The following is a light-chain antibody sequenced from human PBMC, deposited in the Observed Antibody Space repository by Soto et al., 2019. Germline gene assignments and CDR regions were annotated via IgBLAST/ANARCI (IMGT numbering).Light chain of an antibody. CDR2: DAS. J-gene: IGKJ1*01. V-gene: IGKV1-5*01. CDR3: QQYNIYWT. CDR1: QSISSF. Sequence: DVQMTQSPRALSASVGGRVTITCRASQSISSFLAWYQQKPGKAPKLLIYDASSLESGVPSRFSGSGSGTEFTLTISSLQPDDFATYYCQQYNIYWTFGQGTKVDIK.